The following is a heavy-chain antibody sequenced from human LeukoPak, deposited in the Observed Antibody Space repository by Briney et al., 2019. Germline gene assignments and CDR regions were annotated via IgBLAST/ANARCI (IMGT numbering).Heavy chain of an antibody. CDR3: ARGIIYLDY. CDR1: GFNVSSNY. CDR2: IYGDGTT. J-gene: IGHJ4*02. V-gene: IGHV3-53*04. D-gene: IGHD3-10*01. Sequence: GGSLRLSCEASGFNVSSNYMTWVRQAPGKGLEWVSLIYGDGTTDYADSVKGRFHISRHNSKNTLYLQMNSLRAEDTTVYYCARGIIYLDYWGQGTLVTVSS.